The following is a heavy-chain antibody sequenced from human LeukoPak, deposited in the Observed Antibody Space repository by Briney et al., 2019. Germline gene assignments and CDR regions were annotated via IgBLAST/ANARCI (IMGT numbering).Heavy chain of an antibody. J-gene: IGHJ6*02. CDR1: GFTFSSYS. V-gene: IGHV3-21*05. CDR2: ISGSSRDT. Sequence: GGSLRLACAASGFTFSSYSMNWAHQAPGRGLYWVSYISGSSRDTYYADSVKGRFTISRDDAKNSLCLQMSGLRDEDTAVYYCARDYNYAMDVWGQGTTVTVSS. CDR3: ARDYNYAMDV.